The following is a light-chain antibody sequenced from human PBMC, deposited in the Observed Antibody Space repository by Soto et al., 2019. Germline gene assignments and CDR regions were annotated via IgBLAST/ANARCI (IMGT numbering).Light chain of an antibody. J-gene: IGLJ1*01. CDR1: SSDVGGYNY. Sequence: QPVLTQPASVSGSPGQSIPISCTGTSSDVGGYNYVSWYQQHPGKAPKLMIYDVSNRPSGVSNRFSGSKSGNTASLTISGLQAEDEADYYCSSYTSSSTLGVFGTGTKVTVL. CDR3: SSYTSSSTLGV. V-gene: IGLV2-14*01. CDR2: DVS.